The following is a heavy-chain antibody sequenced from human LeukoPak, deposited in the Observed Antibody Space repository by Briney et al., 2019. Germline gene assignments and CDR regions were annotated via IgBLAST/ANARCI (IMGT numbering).Heavy chain of an antibody. D-gene: IGHD2-21*02. Sequence: ASVKVSCKASGYTFTSYGISWVRQAPGQGLEWMGWISAYNGNTNYAQKLQGRVTMTTDTSTSTAYMELRSLRSDDTAVYYCARDRIVVVTASIYYYYGMDVWGQGTTVTVSS. CDR2: ISAYNGNT. V-gene: IGHV1-18*04. CDR1: GYTFTSYG. CDR3: ARDRIVVVTASIYYYYGMDV. J-gene: IGHJ6*02.